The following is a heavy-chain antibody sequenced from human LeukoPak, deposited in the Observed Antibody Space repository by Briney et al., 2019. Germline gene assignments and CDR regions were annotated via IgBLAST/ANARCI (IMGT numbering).Heavy chain of an antibody. J-gene: IGHJ6*02. CDR3: AKVSGGGLYYDGMDV. CDR2: ISGSGGTT. V-gene: IGHV3-23*01. D-gene: IGHD1-14*01. CDR1: GFTFNNYA. Sequence: PGGSLRLSCAASGFTFNNYAMNWDRQAPGKGLEWVSVISGSGGTTYYADSVKGRFTISRDSSENTLYLQMNSLRAEDTAVYYCAKVSGGGLYYDGMDVWGQGTTVTVSS.